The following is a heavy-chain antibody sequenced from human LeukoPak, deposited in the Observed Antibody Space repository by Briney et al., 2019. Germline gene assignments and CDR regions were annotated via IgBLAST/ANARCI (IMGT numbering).Heavy chain of an antibody. CDR1: GFTFSTLP. V-gene: IGHV3-64D*06. J-gene: IGHJ4*02. D-gene: IGHD6-19*01. Sequence: PGGSLRLSCSASGFTFSTLPMHWVRQAPGKGLEYVSGSSSNGGSTYCADSAKGRFIISRDNSKNTLYLQMSSLRPEDTAVYYCVNQISGWVYWGQGTLVTVSS. CDR2: SSSNGGST. CDR3: VNQISGWVY.